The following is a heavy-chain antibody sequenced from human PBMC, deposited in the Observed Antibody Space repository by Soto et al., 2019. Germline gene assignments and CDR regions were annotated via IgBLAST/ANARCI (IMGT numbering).Heavy chain of an antibody. CDR2: ISSDGSST. Sequence: PGGSLRLSWAASGFSFSSYWMHWVRQAPGKGLVYVSAISSDGSSTYYADSVKGRFTISRDNSKNTLYLQMSSLRAEDTAVYYCVKEGYYGSGSHWDNWFGPWGQGTLVTVSS. J-gene: IGHJ5*02. CDR3: VKEGYYGSGSHWDNWFGP. D-gene: IGHD3-10*01. V-gene: IGHV3-64D*08. CDR1: GFSFSSYW.